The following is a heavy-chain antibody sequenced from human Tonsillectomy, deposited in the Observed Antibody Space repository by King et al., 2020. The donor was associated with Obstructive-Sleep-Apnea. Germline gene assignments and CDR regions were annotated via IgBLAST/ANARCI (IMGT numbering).Heavy chain of an antibody. CDR1: GFTFSTYA. J-gene: IGHJ6*02. V-gene: IGHV3-23*04. CDR2: ISGSGFRT. CDR3: AKDLGSSGYSPGDGMDV. D-gene: IGHD5-18*01. Sequence: DVQLVESGGGLVQPGGSVRLSCAASGFTFSTYAMNWVRQAPGKGLEGVSDISGSGFRTYYADSVKGRFTISRDNSKNTLYLQMNSLRAEDTAIFYCAKDLGSSGYSPGDGMDVWGQGTTVTVSS.